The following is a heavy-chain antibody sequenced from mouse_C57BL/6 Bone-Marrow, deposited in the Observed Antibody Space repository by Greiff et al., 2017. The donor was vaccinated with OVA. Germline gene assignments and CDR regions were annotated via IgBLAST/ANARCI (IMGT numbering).Heavy chain of an antibody. V-gene: IGHV1-52*01. CDR3: ARGGSPDFYAMDY. CDR2: IDPSDSET. Sequence: QVQLKQSGAELVRPGSSVKLSCKASGYTFTSYWMHWVKQRPIQGLEWIGNIDPSDSETHYNQKFKDKATLTVDKSSSTAYMQLSSLTSEDSAVYYCARGGSPDFYAMDYWGQGTSVTVSS. CDR1: GYTFTSYW. J-gene: IGHJ4*01.